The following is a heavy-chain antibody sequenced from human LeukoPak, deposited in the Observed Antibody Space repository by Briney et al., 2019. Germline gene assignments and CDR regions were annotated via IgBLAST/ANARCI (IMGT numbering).Heavy chain of an antibody. V-gene: IGHV1-2*02. J-gene: IGHJ4*02. CDR1: GYTFTGYY. D-gene: IGHD2-21*01. Sequence: ASVKVSCKASGYTFTGYYMHWVRQAPGQGLEWMGWINPDSGGTNYAQKFQGRVTMTRDTSISTAYMELSRLRSDDTAVYYCARQIVSGSMGCDFWGQGTLVTVSS. CDR3: ARQIVSGSMGCDF. CDR2: INPDSGGT.